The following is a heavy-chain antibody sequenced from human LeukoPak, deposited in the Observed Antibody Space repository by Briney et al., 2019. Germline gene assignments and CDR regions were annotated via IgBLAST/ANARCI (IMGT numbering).Heavy chain of an antibody. Sequence: SGGSLRLSCAASGFTFSDYYMSWIRQAPGKGLEWVSYISSSGSTIYYADSVKGRFTISRDNAKNSLYVQMNSLRAEDTAVYYCASQYRIWPNMDVWGQGTTVTVSS. J-gene: IGHJ6*02. D-gene: IGHD2-15*01. CDR3: ASQYRIWPNMDV. CDR1: GFTFSDYY. CDR2: ISSSGSTI. V-gene: IGHV3-11*01.